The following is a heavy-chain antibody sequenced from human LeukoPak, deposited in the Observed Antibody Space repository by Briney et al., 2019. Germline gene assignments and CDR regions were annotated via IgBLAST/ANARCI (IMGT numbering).Heavy chain of an antibody. J-gene: IGHJ5*02. CDR3: AREKEAAEPIFDP. CDR1: GGSISSSSYY. V-gene: IGHV4-39*07. Sequence: MPSETLSLTCTVSGGSISSSSYYWGWIRQPPGKGLEWIGGIYYSGSTYYNPSLKSRVTISVDTSKNQFSLKLSSVTAADTAVYYCAREKEAAEPIFDPWGQGTLVTVSS. D-gene: IGHD6-13*01. CDR2: IYYSGST.